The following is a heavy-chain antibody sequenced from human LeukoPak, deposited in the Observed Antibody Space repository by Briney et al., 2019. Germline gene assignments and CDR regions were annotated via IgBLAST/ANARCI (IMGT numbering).Heavy chain of an antibody. D-gene: IGHD3-22*01. CDR1: GFTFSTYA. Sequence: PGGSLRLSCAASGFTFSTYAMTWVRQAPGKGLEWVSAIGGTGDSTYYADSVKGRFTISRDNSKYTLYLQMNSLRAEDTAIYYCAKPYDTSGNYWAPFDYWGQGTLVTVSS. CDR2: IGGTGDST. CDR3: AKPYDTSGNYWAPFDY. V-gene: IGHV3-23*01. J-gene: IGHJ4*02.